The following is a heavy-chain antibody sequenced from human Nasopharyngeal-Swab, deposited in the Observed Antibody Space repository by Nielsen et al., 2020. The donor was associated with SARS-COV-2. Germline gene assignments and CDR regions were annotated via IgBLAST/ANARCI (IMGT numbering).Heavy chain of an antibody. V-gene: IGHV3-53*05. CDR3: AIDTRANDLAY. CDR2: IYPSGDT. J-gene: IGHJ4*02. Sequence: GESLKISCAASGFTVTNNYMSWVRQAPGKGLEWVSIIYPSGDTYYADSVKGRFTISRDSSKNTLYLQMNSLRVEDTAVYYCAIDTRANDLAYWGQGTLVTVSS. CDR1: GFTVTNNY.